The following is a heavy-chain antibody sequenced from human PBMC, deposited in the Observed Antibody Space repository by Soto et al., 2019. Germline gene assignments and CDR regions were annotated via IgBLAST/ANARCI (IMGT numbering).Heavy chain of an antibody. D-gene: IGHD3-22*01. CDR2: ISANNGNT. J-gene: IGHJ5*02. CDR3: ARDGPTYYYESSGYKNWFEP. CDR1: GYTFTSYG. V-gene: IGHV1-18*04. Sequence: QVQLVQSGAEVKKPGASVKVSCKASGYTFTSYGISWVRQAPGQGLEWMGWISANNGNTNYAQKVQGRVTMTTDTSTSTAYMELRSRRSDDTAVYYCARDGPTYYYESSGYKNWFEPWGQGTLVTVSS.